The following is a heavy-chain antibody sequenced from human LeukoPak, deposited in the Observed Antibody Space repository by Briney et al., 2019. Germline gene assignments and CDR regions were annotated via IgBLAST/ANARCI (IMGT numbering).Heavy chain of an antibody. CDR1: GYTFTSYD. Sequence: ASVKVSCKASGYTFTSYDINWVRQATGQGLEWMGWMNPNSGNTDYAQKFQGRVTMTRNTSISTAYMELSSLRSEDTAVYYCARSHYYYGMDVWGQGTTVTVSS. J-gene: IGHJ6*02. CDR3: ARSHYYYGMDV. V-gene: IGHV1-8*01. CDR2: MNPNSGNT.